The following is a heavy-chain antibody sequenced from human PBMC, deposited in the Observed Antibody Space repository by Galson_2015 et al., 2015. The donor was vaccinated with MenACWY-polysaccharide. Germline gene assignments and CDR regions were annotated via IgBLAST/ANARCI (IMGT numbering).Heavy chain of an antibody. V-gene: IGHV5-51*01. Sequence: QSGAEVKKPGESLKISCKGFGYTFTNYWIGWVRQMPGKGLEWMGSIYPDDSDMRYSPSLQGQVTISADNSISTAYLQWTSLKASDTAMYYCMRQPGGYCSGGSCYSGTFYMDVWGKGTTVTVSS. CDR1: GYTFTNYW. CDR2: IYPDDSDM. CDR3: MRQPGGYCSGGSCYSGTFYMDV. J-gene: IGHJ6*03. D-gene: IGHD2-15*01.